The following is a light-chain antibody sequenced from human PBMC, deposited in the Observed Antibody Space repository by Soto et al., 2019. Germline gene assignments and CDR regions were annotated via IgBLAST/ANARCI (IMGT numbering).Light chain of an antibody. CDR2: EVI. V-gene: IGLV2-14*01. CDR3: CSYTSSDTHLV. CDR1: SSDVGGYNY. J-gene: IGLJ3*02. Sequence: QSALTQPASVSGSPGQSITISCTGSSSDVGGYNYVSWYQQHPGKAPKLMIYEVINRPSGVSSRFSGSKSDNTASLTISGLKAEEEDDYYCCSYTSSDTHLVFGGGTKLTVL.